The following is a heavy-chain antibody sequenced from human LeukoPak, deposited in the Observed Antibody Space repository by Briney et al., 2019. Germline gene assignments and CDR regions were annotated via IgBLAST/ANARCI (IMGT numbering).Heavy chain of an antibody. CDR3: AEGRSYNYAYGDYFDY. CDR2: ISYDGSNK. V-gene: IGHV3-30*18. D-gene: IGHD5-18*01. J-gene: IGHJ4*02. Sequence: GRSLRLSCAASGFTFSNYGMHCVRQAPGKGLEWVAIISYDGSNKYYADSVKGRFTISRDNSKNTLYLQMNSLRAEDTAVYYCAEGRSYNYAYGDYFDYWGQGTLVTVSS. CDR1: GFTFSNYG.